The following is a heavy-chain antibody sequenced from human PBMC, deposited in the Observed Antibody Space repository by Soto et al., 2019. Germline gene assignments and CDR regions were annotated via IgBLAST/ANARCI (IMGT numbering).Heavy chain of an antibody. CDR2: ISSSSSYI. CDR3: ATDSGYDSAAAVNWFDP. Sequence: PGGSLRLSCAASGFTFSSYSMNWVRQAPGKGLEWVSSISSSSSYIYYADSVKGRFTIPRDNAKNSLYLQMNSLRAEDTAVYYCATDSGYDSAAAVNWFDPWGQGTLVTVSS. J-gene: IGHJ5*02. CDR1: GFTFSSYS. V-gene: IGHV3-21*01. D-gene: IGHD5-12*01.